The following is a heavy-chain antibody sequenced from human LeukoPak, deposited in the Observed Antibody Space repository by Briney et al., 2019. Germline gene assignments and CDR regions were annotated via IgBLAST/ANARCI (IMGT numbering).Heavy chain of an antibody. Sequence: GASVKVSCKASGYTFTSYGISWVRQAPGQGLERMGWISAYNGNTNYAQKLQGRVTMTTDTSTSTAYMELRSLRSDDTAVYYCARTVSCSSTSCYLSDYWGQGTLVTVSS. CDR2: ISAYNGNT. CDR3: ARTVSCSSTSCYLSDY. D-gene: IGHD2-2*01. J-gene: IGHJ4*02. V-gene: IGHV1-18*01. CDR1: GYTFTSYG.